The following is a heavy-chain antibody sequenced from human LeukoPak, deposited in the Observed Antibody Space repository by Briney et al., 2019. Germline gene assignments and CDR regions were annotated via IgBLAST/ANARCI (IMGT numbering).Heavy chain of an antibody. J-gene: IGHJ4*02. CDR3: ARDRSRAADY. CDR1: GYTFTSYY. Sequence: ASVKVSCKASGYTFTSYYMHWVRQAPGQGLEWMGIINPSGGSTSYAQKFQGRVTTTRDTSTSTVYMELSSLRAEDTAVYYCARDRSRAADYWGQGTLVTVSS. V-gene: IGHV1-46*01. CDR2: INPSGGST.